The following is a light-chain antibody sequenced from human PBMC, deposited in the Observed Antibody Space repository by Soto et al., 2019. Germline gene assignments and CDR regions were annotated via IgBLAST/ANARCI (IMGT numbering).Light chain of an antibody. CDR3: QPRSNWPPST. CDR2: GSS. J-gene: IGKJ5*01. Sequence: EVVLTQSPVALSLSPGERATLYCRASEIVGSHYVAWYHHIPGQPPRLPISGSSNRATGIPDRFSGSGSGTDFTLTIHRLEPAEFAVFYCQPRSNWPPSTFGQGTRLEIK. CDR1: EIVGSHY. V-gene: IGKV3D-20*02.